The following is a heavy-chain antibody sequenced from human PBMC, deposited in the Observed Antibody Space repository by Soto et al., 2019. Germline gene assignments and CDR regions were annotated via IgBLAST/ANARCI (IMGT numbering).Heavy chain of an antibody. J-gene: IGHJ4*02. Sequence: GASVKVSCKASGYTFTSYYMHWVRQAPGQGLEWMGWINAGNGNTKYSQKFQGRVTITRDTSASTAYMELSSLRSEDTAVYYCARVVGIAVDDYWGQGTLVTVSS. CDR2: INAGNGNT. V-gene: IGHV1-3*01. D-gene: IGHD6-19*01. CDR3: ARVVGIAVDDY. CDR1: GYTFTSYY.